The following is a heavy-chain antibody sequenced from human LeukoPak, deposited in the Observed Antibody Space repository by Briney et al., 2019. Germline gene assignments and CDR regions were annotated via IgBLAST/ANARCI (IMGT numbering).Heavy chain of an antibody. CDR3: AKGELLPQYYFDY. V-gene: IGHV3-9*01. CDR2: ITWNSGNI. J-gene: IGHJ4*02. D-gene: IGHD1-26*01. Sequence: GRSLRLSCAASGFNFDDYAMHWVRQTPGQGLEWVSGITWNSGNIAYADSVKGRFTISRDNAKNSLYLQMNSLRAEDTAVYYCAKGELLPQYYFDYWGQGTLVTVSS. CDR1: GFNFDDYA.